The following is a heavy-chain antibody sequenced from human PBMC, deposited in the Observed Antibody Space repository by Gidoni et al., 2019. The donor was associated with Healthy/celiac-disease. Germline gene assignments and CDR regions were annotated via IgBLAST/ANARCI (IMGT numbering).Heavy chain of an antibody. J-gene: IGHJ4*02. Sequence: QLQLQESGPGLVKPSETLSLTCTVSGGSISSSSYYWGWIRQPPGKGLEWIGSIYYSGSTYYNPSLKSRVTISVDTSKNQFSLKLSSVTAADTAVYYCARQRLGELSLMGYWGQGTLVTVSS. CDR1: GGSISSSSYY. D-gene: IGHD3-16*02. V-gene: IGHV4-39*01. CDR2: IYYSGST. CDR3: ARQRLGELSLMGY.